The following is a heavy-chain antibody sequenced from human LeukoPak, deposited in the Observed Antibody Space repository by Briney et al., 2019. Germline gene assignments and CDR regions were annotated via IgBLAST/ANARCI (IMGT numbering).Heavy chain of an antibody. V-gene: IGHV3-21*01. D-gene: IGHD3-22*01. CDR2: ISSSSSYI. Sequence: GGSLRLSCAASGFTFSSYSMNWVRQAPGKGLEWVSSISSSSSYIYYADSVKGRFTISRDNANNSLYLQMNSLRAEGTAVYYCARGDYDSSGYPQLTFDYWGQGTLVTVSS. CDR1: GFTFSSYS. CDR3: ARGDYDSSGYPQLTFDY. J-gene: IGHJ4*02.